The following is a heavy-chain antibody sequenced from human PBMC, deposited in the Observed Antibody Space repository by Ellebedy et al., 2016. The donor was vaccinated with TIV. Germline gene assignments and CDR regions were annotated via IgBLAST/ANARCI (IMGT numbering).Heavy chain of an antibody. J-gene: IGHJ4*02. CDR2: IYYSGST. D-gene: IGHD4-17*01. V-gene: IGHV4-59*08. Sequence: MPGGSLRLSCTVSGGSISSYYWNWIRQPPGKGLEWIGDIYYSGSTNYDPSLKSRVTIALDVPKNQFSLKLNSVTAADTAVYYCARGGTVTSGTPVPEYWGQGTLVTVSS. CDR1: GGSISSYY. CDR3: ARGGTVTSGTPVPEY.